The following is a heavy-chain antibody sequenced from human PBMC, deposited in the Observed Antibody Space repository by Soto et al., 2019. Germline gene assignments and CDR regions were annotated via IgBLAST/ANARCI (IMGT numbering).Heavy chain of an antibody. Sequence: GGSLRLSCAASGFTFSSYAMSWVRQAPGKGLEWVSAISGSGGSTYYADSVEGRFTISRDNSKNTVYLQMNSLRLEDTAVYYCARALDFWSAYFDYWGQGSLVTVSS. J-gene: IGHJ4*02. CDR1: GFTFSSYA. D-gene: IGHD3-3*01. CDR2: ISGSGGST. V-gene: IGHV3-23*01. CDR3: ARALDFWSAYFDY.